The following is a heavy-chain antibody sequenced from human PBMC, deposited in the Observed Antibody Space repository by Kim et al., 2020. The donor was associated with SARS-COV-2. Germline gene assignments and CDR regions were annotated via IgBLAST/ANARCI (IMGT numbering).Heavy chain of an antibody. Sequence: GGSLRLSCAASGFTFDDYAMHWVRQAPGKGLEWVSGISWNSGSIGYADSVKGRFTISRDNAKNSLYLQMNSLRAEDTALYYCAKALPGRSNYGAFDIWGQGTMVTVSS. J-gene: IGHJ3*02. D-gene: IGHD1-26*01. CDR2: ISWNSGSI. CDR1: GFTFDDYA. V-gene: IGHV3-9*01. CDR3: AKALPGRSNYGAFDI.